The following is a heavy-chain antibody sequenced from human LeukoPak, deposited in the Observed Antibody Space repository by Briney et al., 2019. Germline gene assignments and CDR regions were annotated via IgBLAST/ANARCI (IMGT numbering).Heavy chain of an antibody. D-gene: IGHD5-18*01. V-gene: IGHV3-69-1*01. J-gene: IGHJ4*02. CDR2: FGISGTI. CDR1: GLTVSTYD. CDR3: AGYGFHPY. Sequence: TTGGSLRLSCAASGLTVSTYDMHWVRQAPGEGPEWIAYFGISGTIYYADSVRGRFTISRDSAKNSLHLEMNSLRVDDTAIYYCAGYGFHPYWGQGTPATVSS.